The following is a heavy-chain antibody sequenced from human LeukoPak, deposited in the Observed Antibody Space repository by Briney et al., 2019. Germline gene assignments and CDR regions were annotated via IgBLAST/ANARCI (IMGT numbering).Heavy chain of an antibody. D-gene: IGHD3-16*02. V-gene: IGHV1-8*01. CDR1: GYTFTSYD. CDR3: ARVPREIASI. CDR2: MNPASGNT. J-gene: IGHJ3*02. Sequence: GASVKVSSKASGYTFTSYDINWVRQATGQGLEWMGYMNPASGNTGYAQKFQGRVTMTTDTSISTAYMELSSLRSVDTAVYYCARVPREIASIWGQGTMVTVSS.